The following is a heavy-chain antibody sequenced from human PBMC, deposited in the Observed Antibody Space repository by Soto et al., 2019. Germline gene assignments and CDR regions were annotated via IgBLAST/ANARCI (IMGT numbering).Heavy chain of an antibody. Sequence: GVSRRLSCAASGITFSGYYMSWIRQAPGKGLEWVSYISSIFITIYYAYSLKGRLNISRDNAKNSLYLQMNSVRAEETVVYYCASSPGYDDSSGYRGSYFDYWGQGTLVTVSS. D-gene: IGHD3-22*01. J-gene: IGHJ4*02. CDR3: ASSPGYDDSSGYRGSYFDY. CDR1: GITFSGYY. V-gene: IGHV3-11*01. CDR2: ISSIFITI.